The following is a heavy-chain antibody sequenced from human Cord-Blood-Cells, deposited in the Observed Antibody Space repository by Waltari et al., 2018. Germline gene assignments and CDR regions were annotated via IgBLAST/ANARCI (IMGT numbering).Heavy chain of an antibody. J-gene: IGHJ4*02. CDR1: GFTFSSYG. CDR2: ISYDGSNK. V-gene: IGHV3-30*03. CDR3: TYFDY. Sequence: QVQLVESGGGVVQPGRSLRLSCAASGFTFSSYGMHWVRQAPGKGLEGVAVISYDGSNKYYADSVKGRFTISRDNSKNTLYLQMNSLRAEDTAVYYCTYFDYWGQGTLVTVSS.